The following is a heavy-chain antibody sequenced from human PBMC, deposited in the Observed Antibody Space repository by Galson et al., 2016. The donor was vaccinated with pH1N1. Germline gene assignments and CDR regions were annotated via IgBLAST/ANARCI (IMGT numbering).Heavy chain of an antibody. CDR2: IIPIFGPA. V-gene: IGHV1-69*13. D-gene: IGHD2-15*01. Sequence: SVKVSCKASGGAFSSSAFSWVRQAPGQGLEWMGGIIPIFGPANYAQMFQGRVTITADESTTTVYTELSSVRSEDTAVYYCARAKGGFCSGGRCYDYYGMDVWGQGTTVTVSS. J-gene: IGHJ6*02. CDR1: GGAFSSSA. CDR3: ARAKGGFCSGGRCYDYYGMDV.